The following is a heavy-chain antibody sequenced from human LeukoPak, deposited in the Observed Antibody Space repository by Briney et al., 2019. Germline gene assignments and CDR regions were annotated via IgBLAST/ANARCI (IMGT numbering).Heavy chain of an antibody. CDR2: IYSGGST. V-gene: IGHV3-53*01. D-gene: IGHD3-22*01. Sequence: GGSLRLSCAASGFTVNTNYMSWVRQAPGKGLEWVSVIYSGGSTYYAESVKGRFTISRDNSKNALYLRMNSLRAEDTAVYYCARDPTGYYDSSGYYSTGYFDYWGQGTLVTVSS. CDR1: GFTVNTNY. CDR3: ARDPTGYYDSSGYYSTGYFDY. J-gene: IGHJ4*02.